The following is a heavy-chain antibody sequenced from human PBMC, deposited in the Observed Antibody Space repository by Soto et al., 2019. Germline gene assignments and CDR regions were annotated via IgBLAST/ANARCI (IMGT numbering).Heavy chain of an antibody. CDR2: FDPEDGET. CDR1: GYTLTELS. V-gene: IGHV1-24*01. D-gene: IGHD3-22*01. J-gene: IGHJ3*02. Sequence: GASVKVSCKVSGYTLTELSMHWVRQAPGKGLEWMGGFDPEDGETIYAQKFQGRVTMTEDTSTDTAYMELSSLRSEDTAVYYCAPRGEKYDYDSSGYLGAFDIWGQGKMVTVS. CDR3: APRGEKYDYDSSGYLGAFDI.